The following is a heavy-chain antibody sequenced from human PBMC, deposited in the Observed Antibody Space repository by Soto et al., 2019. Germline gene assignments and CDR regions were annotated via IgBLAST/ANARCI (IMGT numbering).Heavy chain of an antibody. D-gene: IGHD2-8*01. CDR1: GDSFSSVGFH. CDR3: ARSPAGMDTLSYCGY. J-gene: IGHJ4*02. CDR2: IYNGGST. Sequence: LSLTGTGSGDSFSSVGFHWAWRRRPPGKGLEWSGYIYNGGSTDYRPSLESLMHMSLDATRNHYALRVTAVTAADTAFYFCARSPAGMDTLSYCGYWGKGNMVTVSS. V-gene: IGHV4-30-4*01.